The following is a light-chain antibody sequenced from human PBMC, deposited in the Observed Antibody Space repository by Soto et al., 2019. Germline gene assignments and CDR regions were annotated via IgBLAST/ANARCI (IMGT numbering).Light chain of an antibody. CDR1: SSNIENNY. J-gene: IGLJ2*01. V-gene: IGLV1-51*01. CDR2: DSD. Sequence: QSVLTQPPSVSAAPGQKVAISCSGSSSNIENNYVSWYQQLPGTAPKLLIYDSDRRPSEIPDRFSGSKSGTSATLGITGLQTGDEADYYCGARDSSLKVVLFGGGTKLTVL. CDR3: GARDSSLKVVL.